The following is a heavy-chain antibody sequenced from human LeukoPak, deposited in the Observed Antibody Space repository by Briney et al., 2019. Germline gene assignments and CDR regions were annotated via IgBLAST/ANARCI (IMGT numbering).Heavy chain of an antibody. Sequence: GGSLRLSCSASGFTFSSYAMHWVRQAPGKGLEYVSAISSNGGSTYYADSVKGRFTISRDNSKNTLHLQMSSLRAEDTAVYYCVKDSSYDALGFDYWGQGTLVTVSS. D-gene: IGHD5-18*01. CDR1: GFTFSSYA. V-gene: IGHV3-64D*06. CDR3: VKDSSYDALGFDY. J-gene: IGHJ4*02. CDR2: ISSNGGST.